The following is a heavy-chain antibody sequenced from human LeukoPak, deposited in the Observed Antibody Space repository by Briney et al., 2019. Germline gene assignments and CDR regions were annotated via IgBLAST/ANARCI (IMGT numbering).Heavy chain of an antibody. CDR2: IIPIFGTA. V-gene: IGHV1-69*06. Sequence: ASVKVSCKASGGTFSSYAISWVRQAPGQGLEWMGGIIPIFGTANYAQKFQGRVTITADKSTSTAYMELSSLRSEDTAVYYCARDGDYYDSSGYHIWGQGTLVTVSS. J-gene: IGHJ4*02. D-gene: IGHD3-22*01. CDR1: GGTFSSYA. CDR3: ARDGDYYDSSGYHI.